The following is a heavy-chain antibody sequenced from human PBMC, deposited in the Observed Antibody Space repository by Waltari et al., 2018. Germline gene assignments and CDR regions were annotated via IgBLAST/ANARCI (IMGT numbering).Heavy chain of an antibody. CDR1: GYTFTNFG. Sequence: GQSGAEVKKPGASVKVSCKASGYTFTNFGISWVRQAPGQSPEWMGWGSTFNADTMYAQNVQGRVTMTTDTSTNTAYMELTSLRSDDTAVYYCARDHRAAAHFDYWGQGTPVIVSS. CDR2: GSTFNADT. D-gene: IGHD2-2*01. V-gene: IGHV1-18*04. CDR3: ARDHRAAAHFDY. J-gene: IGHJ4*02.